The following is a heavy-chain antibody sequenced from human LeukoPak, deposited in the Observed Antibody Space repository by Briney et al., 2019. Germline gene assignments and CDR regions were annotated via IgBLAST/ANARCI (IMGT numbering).Heavy chain of an antibody. V-gene: IGHV3-21*01. CDR2: ISSSSSYI. J-gene: IGHJ5*02. CDR1: GFTFSSYS. CDR3: ARGAEGYSRWFDP. D-gene: IGHD2-15*01. Sequence: PGGSLRLSCAASGFTFSSYSMNWVRQAPGKGLEWVSSISSSSSYIYYADSVKGRFTISRDNAKNSLYLQMNSLRAEDTAVYYCARGAEGYSRWFDPWGQGTLVTVSS.